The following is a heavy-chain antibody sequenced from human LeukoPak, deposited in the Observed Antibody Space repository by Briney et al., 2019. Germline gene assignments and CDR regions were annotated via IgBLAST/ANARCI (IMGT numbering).Heavy chain of an antibody. CDR3: ARVGYSYDSSGYYGFDY. Sequence: ASVKVSCKASGYTFTSYYMHWVRQAPGPGLEWMGIINLSGGSTSYAQKFQGRVTMTRDTSTSTVYMELSSLRSEDTAVYYCARVGYSYDSSGYYGFDYWGQGTLVTVS. V-gene: IGHV1-46*01. D-gene: IGHD3-22*01. CDR1: GYTFTSYY. J-gene: IGHJ4*02. CDR2: INLSGGST.